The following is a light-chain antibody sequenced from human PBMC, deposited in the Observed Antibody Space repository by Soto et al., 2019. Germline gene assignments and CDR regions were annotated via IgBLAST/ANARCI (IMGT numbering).Light chain of an antibody. J-gene: IGLJ1*01. CDR1: SGHSSYA. CDR3: QTWGTGIHYV. CDR2: LNSDGSH. Sequence: QPVLTQSPSASASLGASVKLTCTLSSGHSSYAIAWHQQQPEKGPRYLMKLNSDGSHSKGDGIPDRFSGSSSGAERYLPISSLQSEDEADYYCQTWGTGIHYVFGTGTQLTVL. V-gene: IGLV4-69*01.